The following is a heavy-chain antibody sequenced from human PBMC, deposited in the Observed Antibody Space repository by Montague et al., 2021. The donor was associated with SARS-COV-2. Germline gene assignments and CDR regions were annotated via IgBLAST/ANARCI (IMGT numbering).Heavy chain of an antibody. Sequence: SETLSLTCVVSGVSITTTSYYWAWIRQPPGKDLEWIGSIYYSSTPHYHPSLKSRVSMSIDTSKNQFSLTLTSVSAADTAVYYCASLPYASSGYFQHGEVWGQGTLVIVSS. J-gene: IGHJ4*02. V-gene: IGHV4-39*01. CDR2: IYYSSTP. CDR1: GVSITTTSYY. D-gene: IGHD3-22*01. CDR3: ASLPYASSGYFQHGEV.